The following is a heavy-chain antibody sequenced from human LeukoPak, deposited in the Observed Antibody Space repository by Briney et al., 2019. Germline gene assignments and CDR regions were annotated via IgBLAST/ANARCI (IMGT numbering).Heavy chain of an antibody. V-gene: IGHV4-34*01. D-gene: IGHD3-22*01. CDR1: GGSFSGYY. CDR2: INHSGST. Sequence: PSETLSLTCAVYGGSFSGYYWSWIRQPPGKGLEWIGEINHSGSTNYNPSLKSQVTISVDTSKNQFSPKLSSVTAADTAVYYCARGVPPDYYDSSGYYYAFDYWGQGTLVTVSS. J-gene: IGHJ4*02. CDR3: ARGVPPDYYDSSGYYYAFDY.